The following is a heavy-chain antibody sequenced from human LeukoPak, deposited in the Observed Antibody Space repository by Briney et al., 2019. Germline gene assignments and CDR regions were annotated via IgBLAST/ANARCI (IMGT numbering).Heavy chain of an antibody. CDR2: IYHSGST. CDR3: ARGYMGELRIDY. D-gene: IGHD1-7*01. V-gene: IGHV4-4*02. CDR1: GGSGGSISSSNY. J-gene: IGHJ4*02. Sequence: SGTLSLTCAVSGGSGGSISSSNYWSWVRQPPGKGLEWIGEIYHSGSTNYNPSLKSRVTISVDKSKNQFSLKLNSVTAADTAVYYCARGYMGELRIDYWGQGTLVTVSS.